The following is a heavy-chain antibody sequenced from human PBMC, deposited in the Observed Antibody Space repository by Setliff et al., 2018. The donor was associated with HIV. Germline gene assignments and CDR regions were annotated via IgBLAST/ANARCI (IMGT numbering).Heavy chain of an antibody. Sequence: SETLSLTCTVSNGSIGTYYWTRIRQPPGKGLEYIGYIYFTGPTKINPSLKSRVTMSVDTSKKQFSLKLSSVTAADTAVYYCARGNNDYVYLEYWGQGALVTVSS. J-gene: IGHJ4*02. CDR3: ARGNNDYVYLEY. D-gene: IGHD3-16*01. V-gene: IGHV4-59*01. CDR1: NGSIGTYY. CDR2: IYFTGPT.